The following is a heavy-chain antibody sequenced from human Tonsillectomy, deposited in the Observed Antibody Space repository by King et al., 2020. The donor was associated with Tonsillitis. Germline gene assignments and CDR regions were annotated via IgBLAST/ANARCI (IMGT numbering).Heavy chain of an antibody. Sequence: QLQESGPGLVKPSQTLSLTCAVSGGSISSGGYSWSWIRQPPGKGLEWIGYIYYSGSTYYNPSLKSRVTISVDTSKNQFSLKLSSVTAADTAVYYCAFPSRDYYYYGMDVWGQGTTVTVSS. V-gene: IGHV4-30-4*07. CDR1: GGSISSGGYS. J-gene: IGHJ6*02. CDR3: AFPSRDYYYYGMDV. CDR2: IYYSGST.